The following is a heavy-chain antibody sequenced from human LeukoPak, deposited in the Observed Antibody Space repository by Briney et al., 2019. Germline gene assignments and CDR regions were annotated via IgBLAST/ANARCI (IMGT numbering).Heavy chain of an antibody. CDR2: IWDDGSNK. D-gene: IGHD6-25*01. CDR3: AREISGWGAPLTDYYCYMDV. CDR1: GFTFSSYG. Sequence: GRSLRLSCAASGFTFSSYGMHWVRQAPGKGLEWVAVIWDDGSNKYYADSVKGRFTISRDNSKNTLYLQMNSLRAEDTAVYYCAREISGWGAPLTDYYCYMDVWGKGTTVTVSS. V-gene: IGHV3-33*01. J-gene: IGHJ6*03.